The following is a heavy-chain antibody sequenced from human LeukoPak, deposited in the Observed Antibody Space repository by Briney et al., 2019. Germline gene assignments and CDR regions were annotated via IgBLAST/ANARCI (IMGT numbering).Heavy chain of an antibody. CDR3: AREGDYGSGSY. D-gene: IGHD3-10*01. Sequence: PGESLRLSCAASGFTFSDFWMSWFRQAPGKGLEWVANIRQDANEIYYVDSVKGRFTISRDNAKNSLYLQMNSLRAEDTAVYYCAREGDYGSGSYWGQGTLVTVSS. CDR1: GFTFSDFW. CDR2: IRQDANEI. V-gene: IGHV3-7*01. J-gene: IGHJ4*02.